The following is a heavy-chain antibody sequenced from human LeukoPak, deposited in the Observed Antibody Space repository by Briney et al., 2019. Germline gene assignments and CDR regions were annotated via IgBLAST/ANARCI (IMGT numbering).Heavy chain of an antibody. CDR1: GGSLRSYY. J-gene: IGHJ3*02. D-gene: IGHD4-11*01. CDR3: ARVVSPADYTTRAFDI. V-gene: IGHV4-59*01. Sequence: SETLSLTCTVSGGSLRSYYWSWIRQPPGKGLEWIGYLYNSGNTNYNPSLESRVTISVDTAKNQFSLKVTSVTAADTGLYYCARVVSPADYTTRAFDIWGQGTMVVVSS. CDR2: LYNSGNT.